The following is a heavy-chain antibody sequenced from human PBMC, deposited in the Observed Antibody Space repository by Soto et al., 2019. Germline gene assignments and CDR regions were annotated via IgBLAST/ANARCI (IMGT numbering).Heavy chain of an antibody. CDR2: IGGGGDT. V-gene: IGHV3-23*01. Sequence: GGSLRLSCAASGFTFSTYTMNWVRRAPGKGLEWVSGIGGGGDTYYADSVKGRFTISRNSLRAEDTAVYYCAKDRQPDGIWTFDYWGQGTLVTVSS. J-gene: IGHJ4*02. CDR1: GFTFSTYT. D-gene: IGHD3-9*01. CDR3: AKDRQPDGIWTFDY.